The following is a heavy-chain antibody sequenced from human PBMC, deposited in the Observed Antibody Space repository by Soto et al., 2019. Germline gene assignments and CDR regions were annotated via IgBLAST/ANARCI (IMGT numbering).Heavy chain of an antibody. J-gene: IGHJ5*02. CDR2: IYYSGST. V-gene: IGHV4-39*01. CDR3: ARLTLSSGTASLTNWFDP. Sequence: TSETLSLTCTVSGGSISSSSYYWGWIRQPPGKGLEWIGSIYYSGSTYYNPSLKSRVTISVDTSKNQFSLKLSSVTAADTAVYYCARLTLSSGTASLTNWFDPWGQGTLVTVSS. D-gene: IGHD2-21*02. CDR1: GGSISSSSYY.